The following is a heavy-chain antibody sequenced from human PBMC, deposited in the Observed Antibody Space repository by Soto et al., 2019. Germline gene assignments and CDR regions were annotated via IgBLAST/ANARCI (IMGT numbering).Heavy chain of an antibody. V-gene: IGHV4-59*02. CDR2: IYYSGST. D-gene: IGHD6-19*01. J-gene: IGHJ4*02. Sequence: SETLSLTCTVSGDSVSSYSWNWIRQPPGRGLEWIGYIYYSGSTNYNPSLNSRVTISVDTSKNQFSLNLRYVTAADTAVYYCARDRGVSSSGWYYFDYWGQGTLVTVSS. CDR3: ARDRGVSSSGWYYFDY. CDR1: GDSVSSYS.